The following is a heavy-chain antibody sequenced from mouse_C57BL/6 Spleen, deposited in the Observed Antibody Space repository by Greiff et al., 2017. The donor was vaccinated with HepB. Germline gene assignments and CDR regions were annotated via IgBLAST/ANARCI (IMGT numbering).Heavy chain of an antibody. CDR2: IDPSDSET. V-gene: IGHV1-52*01. CDR3: ARHGYYVDWYFDV. CDR1: GYTFTSYW. Sequence: QVQLQQSGAELVRPGSSVKLSCKASGYTFTSYWMHWVKQRPIQGLEWIGNIDPSDSETHYNQKFKDKATLTVDKSSSTAYMQLISLTSEDSAVYYCARHGYYVDWYFDVWGTGTTVTVSS. J-gene: IGHJ1*03. D-gene: IGHD2-3*01.